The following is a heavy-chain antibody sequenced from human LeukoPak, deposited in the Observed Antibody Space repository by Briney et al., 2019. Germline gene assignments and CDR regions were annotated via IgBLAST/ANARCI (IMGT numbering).Heavy chain of an antibody. Sequence: GGSLRLSCTASGFTFSSYCMNWVRQGPGKGLVWVSLINGDGSNTTHADSVKGRFTISRDNAKNTAYLQMNSLRDEDTAVYFCARDYAGSPDYWGQGTLVTVSA. CDR3: ARDYAGSPDY. D-gene: IGHD3-10*01. CDR1: GFTFSSYC. J-gene: IGHJ4*02. V-gene: IGHV3-74*03. CDR2: INGDGSNT.